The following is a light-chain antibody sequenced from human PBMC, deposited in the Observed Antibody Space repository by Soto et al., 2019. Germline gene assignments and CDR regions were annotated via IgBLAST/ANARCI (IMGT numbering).Light chain of an antibody. V-gene: IGLV4-60*03. CDR2: LEGSGSY. CDR1: SGHGSYI. Sequence: QLVLTQSSSASASLGSSVKLTCTLSSGHGSYIIAWHQQQPGKAPRYLMKLEGSGSYNKGSGVPDRFSGSSSGADRYLTMSNLQSEDEADYYCETWDSNIRVFGGGTKLTVL. J-gene: IGLJ2*01. CDR3: ETWDSNIRV.